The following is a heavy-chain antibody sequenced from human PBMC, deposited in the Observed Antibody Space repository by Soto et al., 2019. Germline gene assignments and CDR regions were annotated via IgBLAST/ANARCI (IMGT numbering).Heavy chain of an antibody. CDR3: AAVAGTGDAFDI. J-gene: IGHJ3*02. V-gene: IGHV1-69*02. D-gene: IGHD6-19*01. CDR2: IIPILGIA. CDR1: GGTFSSYT. Sequence: QVQLVQSGAEVKKPGSSVKVSCKASGGTFSSYTISWVRQAPGQGLEWMGRIIPILGIANYAQKFQGRVTITADKSTSTAYMELSSLRSEDTAVYYCAAVAGTGDAFDIWGQGTMVTVSS.